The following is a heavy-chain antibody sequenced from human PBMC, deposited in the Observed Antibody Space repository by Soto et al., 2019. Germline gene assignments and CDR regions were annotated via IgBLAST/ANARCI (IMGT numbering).Heavy chain of an antibody. CDR3: ARKKSIVGATGYFDY. D-gene: IGHD1-26*01. Sequence: EVQMVDSGGGLVQPGGSLRLSCAVSGFTVITNYISWVRQAPGKGLEWVSDIYAGGNTYYADSVKGRFAISRDNSKNTLYLEMNSLRAEDTAVYYCARKKSIVGATGYFDYWGQGTLVSVSS. V-gene: IGHV3-66*01. CDR2: IYAGGNT. CDR1: GFTVITNY. J-gene: IGHJ4*02.